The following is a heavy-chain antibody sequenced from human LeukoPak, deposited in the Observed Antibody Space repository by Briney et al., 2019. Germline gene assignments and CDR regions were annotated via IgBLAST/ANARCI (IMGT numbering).Heavy chain of an antibody. CDR3: ATNSYDFWSGPEMPGGMDV. D-gene: IGHD3-3*01. V-gene: IGHV1-24*01. CDR2: FDPEDGET. J-gene: IGHJ6*02. CDR1: GYTLTELS. Sequence: ASVKVSCKVSGYTLTELSMHWVRQAPGKGLAWMGGFDPEDGETIYAQKFQGRVTMTEDTSTDTAYMELSSLRSEDTAVYYCATNSYDFWSGPEMPGGMDVWGQGTTVTVSS.